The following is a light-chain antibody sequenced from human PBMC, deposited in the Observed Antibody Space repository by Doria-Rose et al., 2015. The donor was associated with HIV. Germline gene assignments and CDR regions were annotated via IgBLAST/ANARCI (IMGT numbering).Light chain of an antibody. CDR3: QQSYTTPRA. V-gene: IGKV1-39*01. CDR1: QSIITY. CDR2: AAS. Sequence: VGDRVTITCRASQSIITYLNWYQQKPGKAPKLLIYAASSLQSGVPSRFSGSGSGTDFTLTITSLQPEDFATYYCQQSYTTPRAFGQGTKVEIK. J-gene: IGKJ1*01.